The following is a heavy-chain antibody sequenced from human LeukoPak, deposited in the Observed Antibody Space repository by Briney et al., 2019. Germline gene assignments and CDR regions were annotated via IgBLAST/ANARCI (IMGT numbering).Heavy chain of an antibody. D-gene: IGHD1-1*01. CDR2: IKEDGSEQ. J-gene: IGHJ5*02. Sequence: PGGSLRLSCAASGFTFSNHGMHWVRQAPGKGLEWVASIKEDGSEQYYVDSVKGRFTISRDNAKNSLYLQMNSLRAEDMAVYYCARGGYYWGAWGQGTLVAVSS. CDR1: GFTFSNHG. V-gene: IGHV3-7*01. CDR3: ARGGYYWGA.